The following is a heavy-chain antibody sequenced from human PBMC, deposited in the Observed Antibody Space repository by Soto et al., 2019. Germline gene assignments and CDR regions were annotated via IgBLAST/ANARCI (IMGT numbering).Heavy chain of an antibody. CDR3: EKEGYSYGYFDY. D-gene: IGHD5-18*01. Sequence: QVQLVESGGGVVQPGRSLRLSCAASGFTFSSYGMHWVRQAPGKGLERVAVISYDGSNKYYADSVKGRFTISRDNSKNTLYLQMNSLRAEDTAVYYCEKEGYSYGYFDYWGQGTLVIVSS. CDR2: ISYDGSNK. V-gene: IGHV3-30*18. J-gene: IGHJ4*02. CDR1: GFTFSSYG.